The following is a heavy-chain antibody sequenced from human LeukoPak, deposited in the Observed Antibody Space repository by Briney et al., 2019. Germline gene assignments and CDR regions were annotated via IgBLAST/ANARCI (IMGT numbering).Heavy chain of an antibody. V-gene: IGHV3-21*01. CDR1: GFTFTSHS. D-gene: IGHD3-10*01. J-gene: IGHJ4*02. CDR2: ISSRSDYI. Sequence: GGSLRLSCAASGFTFTSHSIHWVRRAPGKGLEWVSPISSRSDYIYYADSLRGRFTISRDDAKNSLFLQMNSLRAEDTAIYYCAREVYGSGTIWGQGTLVTVSS. CDR3: AREVYGSGTI.